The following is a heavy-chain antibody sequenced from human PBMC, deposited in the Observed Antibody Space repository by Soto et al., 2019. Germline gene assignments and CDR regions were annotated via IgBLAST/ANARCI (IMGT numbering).Heavy chain of an antibody. D-gene: IGHD3-22*01. V-gene: IGHV4-61*01. CDR1: GGSVSSGRYY. CDR2: IYYSRST. Sequence: SETLSLTCPVSGGSVSSGRYYCSWIRQTRGKGLEWIVYIYYSRSTNYNPNLKSRVTISVDTSNNQCSLKLSSATAADTAVDYFAKANYYDRPFDYWGQGTLGTAPQ. J-gene: IGHJ4*02. CDR3: AKANYYDRPFDY.